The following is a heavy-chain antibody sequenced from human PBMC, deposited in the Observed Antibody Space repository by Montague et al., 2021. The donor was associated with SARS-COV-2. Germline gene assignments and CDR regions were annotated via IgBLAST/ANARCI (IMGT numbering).Heavy chain of an antibody. Sequence: SETLSLTCTVSGGSISSSSYYWGWIRQPPGKGLEWIGSIYYSGSTYYNPSLQTRGTISVDTSKNQFSLKLSSVTAADTAVYYCAKVGRQQLVRLSGMDVWGQGTTVTVSS. J-gene: IGHJ6*02. CDR1: GGSISSSSYY. V-gene: IGHV4-39*07. D-gene: IGHD6-13*01. CDR3: AKVGRQQLVRLSGMDV. CDR2: IYYSGST.